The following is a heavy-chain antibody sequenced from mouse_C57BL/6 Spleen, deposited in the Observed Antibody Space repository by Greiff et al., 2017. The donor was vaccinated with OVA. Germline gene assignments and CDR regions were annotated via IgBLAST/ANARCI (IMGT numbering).Heavy chain of an antibody. V-gene: IGHV1-55*01. J-gene: IGHJ1*03. CDR2: IYPGSGST. Sequence: VQLQQPGAELVKPGASVKMSCKASGYTFTSYWITWVKQRPGQGLEWIGDIYPGSGSTNYNEKFKSKATLTVDTSSSTAYMQLSSLTSEDSAVYYCARPYGSSSGWYFDVWGTGTTVTVSS. CDR3: ARPYGSSSGWYFDV. CDR1: GYTFTSYW. D-gene: IGHD1-1*01.